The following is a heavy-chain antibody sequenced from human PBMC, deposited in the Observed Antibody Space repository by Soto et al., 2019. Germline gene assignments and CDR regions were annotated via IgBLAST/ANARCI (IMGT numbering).Heavy chain of an antibody. CDR2: ITSDGSST. CDR3: ARERGGGFRDV. V-gene: IGHV3-74*01. D-gene: IGHD3-10*01. Sequence: EVQLVESGGGLVQPGGSLRLSCAASGFTFSTYYMWWVRQAPGKGLVWVARITSDGSSTTYADSVKGRFTISRDNAKNTLYLQMNSLRDEDTAVYSCARERGGGFRDVWGQGTTVTVSS. J-gene: IGHJ6*02. CDR1: GFTFSTYY.